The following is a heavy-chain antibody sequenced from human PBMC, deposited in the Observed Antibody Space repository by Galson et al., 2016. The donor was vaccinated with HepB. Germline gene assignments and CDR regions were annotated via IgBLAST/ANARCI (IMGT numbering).Heavy chain of an antibody. V-gene: IGHV3-7*04. J-gene: IGHJ4*02. CDR1: GFNFIKFW. CDR3: ARDFSDTWYGYVLDS. CDR2: INQGGNER. D-gene: IGHD6-13*01. Sequence: SLRLSCAASGFNFIKFWMTWVRQAPGKGLEWVANINQGGNERYYVDSVEGRFTISRDNAKNSLYLQMNSLRAEDTAVYYCARDFSDTWYGYVLDSWGQGTVVTVSS.